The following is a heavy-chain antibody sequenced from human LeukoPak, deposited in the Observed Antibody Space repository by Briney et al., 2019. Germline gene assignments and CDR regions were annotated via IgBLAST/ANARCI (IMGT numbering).Heavy chain of an antibody. V-gene: IGHV4-59*12. D-gene: IGHD5-12*01. CDR3: ASYSGTNVYYGY. Sequence: SETLSLTCAVYGGSFSGYYWSWIRQPPGKGLEWIGYLYYSGSTNYNPSLKSRVTMSVDTSKNQFSLKVSSVTAADTAVYYCASYSGTNVYYGYWGQGTLVTVSS. CDR2: LYYSGST. CDR1: GGSFSGYY. J-gene: IGHJ4*02.